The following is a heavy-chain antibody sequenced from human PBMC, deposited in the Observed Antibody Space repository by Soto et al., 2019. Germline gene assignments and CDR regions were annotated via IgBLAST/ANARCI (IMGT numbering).Heavy chain of an antibody. CDR1: GYMFSSYG. D-gene: IGHD3-22*01. Sequence: QVQLVQSGAEVKKPGASVKVSCKASGYMFSSYGITWVRQAPGQGLEWMGWINAYNGNTNYAQRLQGRVTMTTDTSTSTAYMELRSLRADDTAVYYCAGGLFSMIVPGIIGFWGQGTMVTVSS. CDR2: INAYNGNT. V-gene: IGHV1-18*01. CDR3: AGGLFSMIVPGIIGF. J-gene: IGHJ3*01.